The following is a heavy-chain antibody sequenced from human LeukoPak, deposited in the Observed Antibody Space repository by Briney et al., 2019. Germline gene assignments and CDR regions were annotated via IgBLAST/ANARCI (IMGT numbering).Heavy chain of an antibody. J-gene: IGHJ6*03. CDR3: ARDSYDFWSGYPYYYYYMDV. CDR1: GFTVSSNY. CDR2: IYSGGST. D-gene: IGHD3-3*01. V-gene: IGHV3-66*01. Sequence: GGSLRLSCAASGFTVSSNYMSWVRQAPGKGLEWVSVIYSGGSTYYADSVKGRFTISRDNSKNTLYLQMNSLRAEDTAVYYCARDSYDFWSGYPYYYYYMDVWGKGTTVTVSS.